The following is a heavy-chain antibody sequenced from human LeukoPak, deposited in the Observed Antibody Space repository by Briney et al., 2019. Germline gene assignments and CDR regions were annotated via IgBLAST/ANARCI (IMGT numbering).Heavy chain of an antibody. D-gene: IGHD5-18*01. J-gene: IGHJ4*02. Sequence: PGGSLRLSCAVSEFTFSSYTMNWVRQAPGKGLEWVSSISSSSSYIHYVDSVKGRFTISRDNAKNSLFLQMNSLRAEDTAVYYCARRGDTAMGYYFDYWGQGTLVTVSS. CDR1: EFTFSSYT. V-gene: IGHV3-21*01. CDR3: ARRGDTAMGYYFDY. CDR2: ISSSSSYI.